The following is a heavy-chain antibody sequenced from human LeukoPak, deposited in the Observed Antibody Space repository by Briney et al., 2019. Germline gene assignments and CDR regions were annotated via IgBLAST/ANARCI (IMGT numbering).Heavy chain of an antibody. CDR2: IEGDGTEK. D-gene: IGHD3-3*01. J-gene: IGHJ4*02. V-gene: IGHV3-7*04. Sequence: GGSLRLSCAASGFTFSIYYMSWVRQAPGKGLEWVANIEGDGTEKYYVDSVKGRFTISRDNAKNSLYLQMNSLRAEDTAVYYCATDWSGTATPFDYWGQGTLVTVSS. CDR3: ATDWSGTATPFDY. CDR1: GFTFSIYY.